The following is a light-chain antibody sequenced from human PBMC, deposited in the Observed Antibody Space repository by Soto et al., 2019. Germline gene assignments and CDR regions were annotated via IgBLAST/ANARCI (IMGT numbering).Light chain of an antibody. CDR3: QQRSSWPIT. J-gene: IGKJ5*01. CDR2: DAS. Sequence: EIVLTKSPVTLSLSPGKRATLSCRANPSVSSHLVWYQQKPGQAPRLLISDASNRATGIPARFSGSGSGTDFTLTIISLQPEDFAVYYCQQRSSWPITFGQGTRLEIK. V-gene: IGKV3-11*01. CDR1: PSVSSH.